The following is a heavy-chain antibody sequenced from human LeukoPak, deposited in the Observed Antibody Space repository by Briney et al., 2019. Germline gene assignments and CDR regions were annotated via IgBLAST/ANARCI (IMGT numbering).Heavy chain of an antibody. Sequence: GGSLRLSCAASGFTFSSYGMHWVRQAPDKGLEWVAVIWYDGSNKYYADSVKGRFTISRDNSKNTLYLQMNSLRAEDTAVYYCARDHGSGSYFSHCDYWGQGTLVTISS. D-gene: IGHD3-10*01. CDR2: IWYDGSNK. J-gene: IGHJ4*02. CDR1: GFTFSSYG. V-gene: IGHV3-33*01. CDR3: ARDHGSGSYFSHCDY.